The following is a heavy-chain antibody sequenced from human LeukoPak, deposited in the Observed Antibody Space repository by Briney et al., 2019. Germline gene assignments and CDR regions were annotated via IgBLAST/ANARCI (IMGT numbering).Heavy chain of an antibody. Sequence: MSSETLSLTCTVSGYSISSGYYWGWIRQPPGKGLEWIGGIYHSGSTYYNPSLKSRVTISVDTSKNQFSLKLSSVTAADTAVYYCARGRLGYSGSQTGRRAWFDPWGQGTLVTVSS. CDR3: ARGRLGYSGSQTGRRAWFDP. J-gene: IGHJ5*02. D-gene: IGHD1-26*01. CDR2: IYHSGST. CDR1: GYSISSGYY. V-gene: IGHV4-38-2*02.